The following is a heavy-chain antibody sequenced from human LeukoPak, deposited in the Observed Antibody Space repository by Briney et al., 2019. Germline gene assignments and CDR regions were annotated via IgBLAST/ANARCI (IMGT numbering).Heavy chain of an antibody. CDR3: ARDSDTMVRGVTVKTRDRSDDAFDI. D-gene: IGHD3-10*01. CDR2: ISSSGSTI. Sequence: GGSLRLSCAASGFTFSDYYMSWIRQAPGKGLEWVSYISSSGSTIYYADSVKGRFTISRDNAKNSLYLQMNGLRAEDTAVYYCARDSDTMVRGVTVKTRDRSDDAFDIWGQGTMVTVSS. V-gene: IGHV3-11*01. CDR1: GFTFSDYY. J-gene: IGHJ3*02.